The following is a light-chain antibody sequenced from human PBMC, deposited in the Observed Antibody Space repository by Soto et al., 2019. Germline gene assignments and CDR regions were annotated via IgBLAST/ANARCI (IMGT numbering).Light chain of an antibody. CDR1: QDINNY. CDR2: DAS. V-gene: IGKV1-33*01. J-gene: IGKJ4*01. CDR3: QQYDNLPLT. Sequence: DMPITQSPSSLSASVGNRVTITCQASQDINNYLNWYQQKPGKAPKLLIHDASNLETGVPSRFSGSGSGTDFSFTISRLQAEDIATYYCQQYDNLPLTFGGGTKVDTK.